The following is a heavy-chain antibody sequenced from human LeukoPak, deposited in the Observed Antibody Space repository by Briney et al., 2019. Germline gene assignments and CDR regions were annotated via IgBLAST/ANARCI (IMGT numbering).Heavy chain of an antibody. J-gene: IGHJ6*03. CDR3: ARTIRRVSIYYYYYYMDV. CDR1: GGSISSYY. V-gene: IGHV4-4*07. Sequence: PSETLSLTCTVSGGSISSYYWSWIRQPAGKGLEWIGRTHTSGSTNYNPSPKSRVTMSGDTSKNQFSLKLSSVTAADTAVYYCARTIRRVSIYYYYYYMDVWGKGTTVTISS. D-gene: IGHD3-3*01. CDR2: THTSGST.